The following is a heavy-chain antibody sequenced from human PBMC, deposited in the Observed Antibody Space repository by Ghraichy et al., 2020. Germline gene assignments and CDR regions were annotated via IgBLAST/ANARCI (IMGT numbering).Heavy chain of an antibody. V-gene: IGHV3-23*01. J-gene: IGHJ4*02. CDR1: GFTFSSYA. Sequence: GGSLRLSCAASGFTFSSYAMSWVRQAPGKGLEWVSAISGSGGSTYYADSVKGRFTISRDNSKNTLYLQMNSLRAEDTAVYYCAKLGDNDFWASGDYWGQGTLVTVSS. D-gene: IGHD3-3*01. CDR3: AKLGDNDFWASGDY. CDR2: ISGSGGST.